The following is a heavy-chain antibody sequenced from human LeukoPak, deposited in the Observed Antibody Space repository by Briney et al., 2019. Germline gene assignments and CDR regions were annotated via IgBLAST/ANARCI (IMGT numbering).Heavy chain of an antibody. V-gene: IGHV3-43*02. D-gene: IGHD3-22*01. Sequence: PGGSLRLSCAASGFTFDDYAMHWVRQAPGKGLEWVPLISGDGGSTYYADSVKGRFTISRDNSKNSLYLQMNSLRTEDTALYYCAKDFVPPWDSSGYLAPEYWGQGTLVTVSS. J-gene: IGHJ4*02. CDR1: GFTFDDYA. CDR2: ISGDGGST. CDR3: AKDFVPPWDSSGYLAPEY.